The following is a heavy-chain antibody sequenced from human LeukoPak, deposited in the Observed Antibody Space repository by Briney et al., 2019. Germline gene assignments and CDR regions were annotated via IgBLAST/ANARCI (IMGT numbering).Heavy chain of an antibody. D-gene: IGHD6-13*01. Sequence: SETLSLTCAVYGGSFSGYYWSWIRQPPGKGLEWIGEINHSGSTNYNPSLKSRVTISVDTSKNQFSLKLSSVTAADTAVYYCRGSSWYNWFDPWGQGALVTVSS. V-gene: IGHV4-34*01. CDR1: GGSFSGYY. CDR2: INHSGST. J-gene: IGHJ5*02. CDR3: RGSSWYNWFDP.